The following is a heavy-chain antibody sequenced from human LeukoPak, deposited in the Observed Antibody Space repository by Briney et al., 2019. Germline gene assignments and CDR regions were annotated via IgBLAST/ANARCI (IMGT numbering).Heavy chain of an antibody. CDR1: GGSLSSSSYY. V-gene: IGHV4-39*07. CDR2: IYTSGST. D-gene: IGHD3-3*01. J-gene: IGHJ4*02. Sequence: SETLSLTCTVSGGSLSSSSYYWGWIRQPPGKGLEWIGRIYTSGSTNYNPSLKSRVTMSVDTYKNKFSLKLSSVTAADTAVYYCAREIFHRYYFDYWGQGTLVTVSS. CDR3: AREIFHRYYFDY.